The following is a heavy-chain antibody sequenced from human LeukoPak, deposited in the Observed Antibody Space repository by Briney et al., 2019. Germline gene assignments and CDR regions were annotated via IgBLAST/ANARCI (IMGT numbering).Heavy chain of an antibody. D-gene: IGHD5-24*01. CDR1: GFTFSSYE. Sequence: GGSPRLSCAASGFTFSSYEMNWVRQAPGKGLEWVSYISSSGSTIYYADSVKGRFTISRDNAKNSLYLQMNSLRAEDTAVYYCAREGTRWLQYPFDYWGQGTLVTVSS. V-gene: IGHV3-48*03. J-gene: IGHJ4*02. CDR2: ISSSGSTI. CDR3: AREGTRWLQYPFDY.